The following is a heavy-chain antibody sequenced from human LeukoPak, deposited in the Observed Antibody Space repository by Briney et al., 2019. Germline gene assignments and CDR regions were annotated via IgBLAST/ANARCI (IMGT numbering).Heavy chain of an antibody. CDR1: GGSFSGYY. D-gene: IGHD3-22*01. J-gene: IGHJ4*02. CDR2: ITHSGST. CDR3: ARGRSYDSSRLPRH. Sequence: SETLTLTYAVYGGSFSGYYWSWIRKPPGKGLEWIGEITHSGSTNYNPSLKSRVTISVDTSKNHFSLKLSSVTAADTAMYYCARGRSYDSSRLPRHWGQGTLVTVSS. V-gene: IGHV4-34*01.